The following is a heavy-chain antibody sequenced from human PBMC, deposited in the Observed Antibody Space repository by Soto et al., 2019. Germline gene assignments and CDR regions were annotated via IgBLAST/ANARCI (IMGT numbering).Heavy chain of an antibody. J-gene: IGHJ6*02. D-gene: IGHD6-13*01. CDR3: ARGQLERSYYYYYYGMDV. CDR2: ISAYNGNT. V-gene: IGHV1-18*01. Sequence: ASVKVSCRASGSTFTSHGISWVRQAPGQGLEWMGWISAYNGNTNYAQKLQGRVTMTTDTSTSTAYMELRSLRSDDTAVYYCARGQLERSYYYYYYGMDVWGQGTTVTVSS. CDR1: GSTFTSHG.